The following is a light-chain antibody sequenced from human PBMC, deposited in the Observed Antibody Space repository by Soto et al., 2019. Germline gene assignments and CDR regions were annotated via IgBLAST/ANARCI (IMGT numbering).Light chain of an antibody. CDR2: DAS. V-gene: IGKV1-5*01. J-gene: IGKJ2*01. Sequence: DLQMTQSPSTLSASVGERVTITCRASQSISSWLAWYQQKPGKAPKLLIYDASSLESGVPSRFSGRGSGTEFTLTISSLQPDDFATYYCQQYNSYSRAFGQGTKLEIK. CDR1: QSISSW. CDR3: QQYNSYSRA.